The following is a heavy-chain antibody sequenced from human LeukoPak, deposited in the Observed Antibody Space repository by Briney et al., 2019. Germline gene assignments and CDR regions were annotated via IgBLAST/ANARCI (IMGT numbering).Heavy chain of an antibody. D-gene: IGHD2-2*01. V-gene: IGHV3-53*01. CDR2: IYIGGST. CDR1: GFTVSSNY. Sequence: GGSLRLSCAASGFTVSSNYTNWVRQAPGKGLKWVSVIYIGGSTSYADSVRGRFTISRDKSKNTLYLQMNSLGAEDTAVYFCARSYCSSTGCPDAFDICGQGTMVTVSS. CDR3: ARSYCSSTGCPDAFDI. J-gene: IGHJ3*02.